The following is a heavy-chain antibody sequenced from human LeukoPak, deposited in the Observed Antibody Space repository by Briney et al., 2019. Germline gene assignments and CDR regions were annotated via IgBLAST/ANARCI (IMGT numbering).Heavy chain of an antibody. CDR2: ISWNSGSI. V-gene: IGHV3-9*01. Sequence: GGSLRLSCAASGFTFSSYSMNWVRQAPGKGLEWVSGISWNSGSIGYADSVKGRFTISRDNAKNSLYLQMNSLRAEDTALYYCAKDKEAYCGGDCYSRGWFDPWGQGTLVTVSS. J-gene: IGHJ5*02. D-gene: IGHD2-21*02. CDR3: AKDKEAYCGGDCYSRGWFDP. CDR1: GFTFSSYS.